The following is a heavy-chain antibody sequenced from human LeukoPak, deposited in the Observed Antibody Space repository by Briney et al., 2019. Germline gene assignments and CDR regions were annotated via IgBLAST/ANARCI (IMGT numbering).Heavy chain of an antibody. CDR2: ISGSGGST. CDR3: AKWSSSCPLDY. V-gene: IGHV3-23*01. J-gene: IGHJ4*02. D-gene: IGHD6-13*01. CDR1: GFTFSRYA. Sequence: GGSLRLSCAASGFTFSRYAMSWVRQAPGKGLEWVSAISGSGGSTYYADSVKGRFTISRDNSKNTLYLQLNSLRAEDTAVYYCAKWSSSCPLDYWGQGTLVTVSS.